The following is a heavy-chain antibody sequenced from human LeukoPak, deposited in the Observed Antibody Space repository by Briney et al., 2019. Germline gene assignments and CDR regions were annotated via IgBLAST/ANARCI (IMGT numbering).Heavy chain of an antibody. D-gene: IGHD2-2*01. CDR3: ARRLTQYDCFDP. CDR2: TYYRSTWYN. CDR1: GVSVSSNSVT. J-gene: IGHJ5*02. Sequence: PSQTLSLTCDISGVSVSSNSVTWNWIMQSPSTGLEWVGRTYYRSTWYNDYAVSVRGRITVNPDTSKNQFSLHLNSVTPEDTAVYYCARRLTQYDCFDPWGQGILVTVSS. V-gene: IGHV6-1*01.